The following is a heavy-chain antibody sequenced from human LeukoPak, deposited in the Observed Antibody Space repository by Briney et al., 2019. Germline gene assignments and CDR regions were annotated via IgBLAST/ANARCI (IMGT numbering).Heavy chain of an antibody. CDR2: ISAGGDGT. CDR3: AIPPLSGTGSSRPLAGMDV. V-gene: IGHV3-23*01. J-gene: IGHJ6*02. D-gene: IGHD3-10*01. CDR1: GFSFSRYP. Sequence: GGSLRLSCAASGFSFSRYPMGWVRQAPGKGLEWVSGISAGGDGTYHADPVKGRFTISRDNSKNTLYLQMNSLRAEDTAEYYCAIPPLSGTGSSRPLAGMDVWGQGTTVTVSS.